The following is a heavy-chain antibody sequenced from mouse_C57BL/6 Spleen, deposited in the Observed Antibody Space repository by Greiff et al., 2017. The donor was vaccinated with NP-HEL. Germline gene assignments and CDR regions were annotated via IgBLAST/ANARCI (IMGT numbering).Heavy chain of an antibody. V-gene: IGHV6-6*01. D-gene: IGHD2-4*01. Sequence: EVMLVESGGGLVQPGGSMKLSCAASGFTFSDAWMDWVRQSPEKGLEWVAEIRNKANNHATYYAESVKGRFTISRDDSKSSVYLQMNSLRAEDTGIYYCTPTIYYDYSFDYWGQGTTLTVSS. J-gene: IGHJ2*01. CDR1: GFTFSDAW. CDR2: IRNKANNHAT. CDR3: TPTIYYDYSFDY.